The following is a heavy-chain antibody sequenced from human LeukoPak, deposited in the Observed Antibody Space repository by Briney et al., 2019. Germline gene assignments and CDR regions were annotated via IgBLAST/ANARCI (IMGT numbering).Heavy chain of an antibody. CDR3: AKSGGYGLIDY. J-gene: IGHJ4*01. D-gene: IGHD6-25*01. Sequence: PSETLSLTCTVSGGSISSYYWSWIRQPPGKGLEWIGNIYYSGTTNYNPSLKSRVTISVDTSKNQFSLKLSSVTAADTAVYYCAKSGGYGLIDYWGQGTLVTVSS. CDR1: GGSISSYY. V-gene: IGHV4-59*01. CDR2: IYYSGTT.